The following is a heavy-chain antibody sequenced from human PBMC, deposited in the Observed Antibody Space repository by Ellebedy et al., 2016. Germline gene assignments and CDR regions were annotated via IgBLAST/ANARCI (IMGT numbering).Heavy chain of an antibody. CDR1: GFVFSTYS. D-gene: IGHD1-14*01. CDR3: ARDVTTWDGGAFDI. CDR2: TPHDGRAQ. Sequence: GESLKISCAASGFVFSTYSMSWVRQAPGKGLEWLALTPHDGRAQFYADSVKGRFTISRDNFKKTLSLQMNSLRLEDTAVYFCARDVTTWDGGAFDIWGRGTTITVSS. J-gene: IGHJ3*02. V-gene: IGHV3-30*04.